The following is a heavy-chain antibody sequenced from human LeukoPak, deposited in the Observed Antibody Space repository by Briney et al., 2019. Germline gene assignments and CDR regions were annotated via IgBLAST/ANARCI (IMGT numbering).Heavy chain of an antibody. Sequence: ASVKVSCKASGGTFSSYAISWVRQAPGQGLEWMGRIIPILGIANYAQKFQGRVTITRNTSISTAYMELSSLRSEDTAVYYCARGYFSDFWSGYYYYMDVWGKGTTVTVSS. J-gene: IGHJ6*03. CDR1: GGTFSSYA. V-gene: IGHV1-69*04. D-gene: IGHD3-3*01. CDR3: ARGYFSDFWSGYYYYMDV. CDR2: IIPILGIA.